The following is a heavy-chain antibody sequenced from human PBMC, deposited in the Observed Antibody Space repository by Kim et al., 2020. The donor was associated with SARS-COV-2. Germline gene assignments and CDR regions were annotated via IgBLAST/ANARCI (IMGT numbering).Heavy chain of an antibody. CDR2: IYVGGSST. D-gene: IGHD1-26*01. Sequence: GGSLRLSCAASGFTSSSYAMSWVRQAPGKGLEWVSIIYVGGSSTYYADSVKGRFTISRDNSKNTLYLQMNSLRAEDTALYYCARTASGTYYQSDYWGQGTLVTVSS. V-gene: IGHV3-23*03. CDR3: ARTASGTYYQSDY. J-gene: IGHJ4*02. CDR1: GFTSSSYA.